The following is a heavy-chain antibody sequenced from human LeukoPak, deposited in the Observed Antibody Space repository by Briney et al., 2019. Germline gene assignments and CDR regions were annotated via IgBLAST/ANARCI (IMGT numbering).Heavy chain of an antibody. Sequence: GASVKVSCKASGGTFSSYAISWVRQAPGQGLEWMGGIIPIFGTANYAQKFQGRVTITADKSTSTAYMELSSLRSEDTAVYYCARGRPDIVATRPINYYYMDVWGKGTTVTVSS. CDR1: GGTFSSYA. J-gene: IGHJ6*03. D-gene: IGHD5-12*01. CDR2: IIPIFGTA. CDR3: ARGRPDIVATRPINYYYMDV. V-gene: IGHV1-69*06.